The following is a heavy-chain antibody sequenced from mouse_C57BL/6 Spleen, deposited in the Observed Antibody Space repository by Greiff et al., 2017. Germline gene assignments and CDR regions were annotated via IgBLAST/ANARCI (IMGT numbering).Heavy chain of an antibody. V-gene: IGHV1-64*01. D-gene: IGHD2-3*01. CDR3: ARTGYYLYYFDY. Sequence: QVQLQQPGAELVKPGASVKLSCKASGYTFTSYRMHWVKQRPGQGLEWIGMIHPNSGSTNYNEKFKSKATLTVDKSSSTAYMQLSSLTSEDSAVYYCARTGYYLYYFDYWGQGTTLTVSS. J-gene: IGHJ2*01. CDR2: IHPNSGST. CDR1: GYTFTSYR.